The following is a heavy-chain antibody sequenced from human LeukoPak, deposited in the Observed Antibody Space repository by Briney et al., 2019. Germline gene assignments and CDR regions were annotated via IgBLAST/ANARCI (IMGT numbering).Heavy chain of an antibody. CDR1: GFTFSDYY. CDR2: IYSGGST. D-gene: IGHD6-13*01. V-gene: IGHV3-53*01. CDR3: ARDQAGLLDY. Sequence: GGSLRLSCAASGFTFSDYYMSWVRQAPGKGLEWVSVIYSGGSTYYADSVKGRFTISRDNSKNTLYLQMNSLRAEDTAVYYCARDQAGLLDYWGQGTLVTVSS. J-gene: IGHJ4*02.